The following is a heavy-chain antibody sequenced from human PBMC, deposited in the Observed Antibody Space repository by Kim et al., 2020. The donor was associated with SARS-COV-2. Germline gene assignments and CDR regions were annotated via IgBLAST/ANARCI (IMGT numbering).Heavy chain of an antibody. D-gene: IGHD2-21*01. Sequence: ASVKVSCKASGYTFTGYYMHWVRQAPGQGLEWMGWINPNSGGTNYAQKFQGRVTMTRDTSISTAYMELSRLRSDDTAVYYCARVKIIWTNWFDPWGQGTLVTVSS. CDR3: ARVKIIWTNWFDP. J-gene: IGHJ5*02. CDR1: GYTFTGYY. CDR2: INPNSGGT. V-gene: IGHV1-2*02.